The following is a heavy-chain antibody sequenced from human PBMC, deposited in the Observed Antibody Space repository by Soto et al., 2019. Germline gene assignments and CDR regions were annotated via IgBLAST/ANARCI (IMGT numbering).Heavy chain of an antibody. CDR2: IYYSGST. J-gene: IGHJ4*02. Sequence: ETLSLTCTVSGGSISSSSYYWGWIRQPPGKGLEWIGSIYYSGSTYYNPSLKSRVTISVDTSKNQFSLKLSSVTAADTAVYYCATTTVTMYYFDYWGQGTLVTVSS. V-gene: IGHV4-39*01. CDR1: GGSISSSSYY. D-gene: IGHD4-17*01. CDR3: ATTTVTMYYFDY.